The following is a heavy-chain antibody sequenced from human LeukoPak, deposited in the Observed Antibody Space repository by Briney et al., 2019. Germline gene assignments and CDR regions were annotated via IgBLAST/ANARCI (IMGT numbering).Heavy chain of an antibody. Sequence: SETLSLTCAVYGGSFSGYYWSWIRQPPGKGLEWIGEINHSGSTNYNPSLKSRVTISVDTSKNQFSLKLSSVTAADTAVYYCARDMVVAAQGYYYYYGMDVFGKGTTVTASS. J-gene: IGHJ6*04. CDR2: INHSGST. CDR1: GGSFSGYY. CDR3: ARDMVVAAQGYYYYYGMDV. D-gene: IGHD2-15*01. V-gene: IGHV4-34*01.